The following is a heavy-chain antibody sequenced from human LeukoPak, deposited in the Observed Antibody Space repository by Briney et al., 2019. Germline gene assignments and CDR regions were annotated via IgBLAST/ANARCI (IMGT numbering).Heavy chain of an antibody. D-gene: IGHD6-19*01. CDR1: GFTFSTYN. J-gene: IGHJ5*02. V-gene: IGHV3-48*01. CDR2: ISGSSGTI. CDR3: AREIAVPTKWFDP. Sequence: GGSLRLSCAASGFTFSTYNMNWIRQAPGKGLDWVSDISGSSGTIYYADSVKGRFTISRDNAKNSLYLQMNSLRAEDTAVYYCAREIAVPTKWFDPWGQGTLVTVSS.